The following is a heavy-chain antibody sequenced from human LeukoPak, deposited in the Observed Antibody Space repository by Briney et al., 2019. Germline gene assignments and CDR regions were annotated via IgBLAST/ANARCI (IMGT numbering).Heavy chain of an antibody. Sequence: GGSLRLSCAASGFTFSNYAMSWVRQAPGKGLEWVSGISGSGGSTYYADSVKGRFTISRDNSKNTLYLQMNSLRAEDTAVYYCAKVPYDILTGYESDYWGQGTLVTVSS. CDR3: AKVPYDILTGYESDY. V-gene: IGHV3-23*01. D-gene: IGHD3-9*01. CDR2: ISGSGGST. J-gene: IGHJ4*02. CDR1: GFTFSNYA.